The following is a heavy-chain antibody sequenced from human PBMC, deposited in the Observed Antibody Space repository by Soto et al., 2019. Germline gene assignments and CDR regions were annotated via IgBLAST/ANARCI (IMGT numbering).Heavy chain of an antibody. V-gene: IGHV3-23*04. Sequence: EVQLVESGGGLVQPGGSPRLSCTASRSSLENFGASWVRQAPGKGLEWVSGMSGSGGSTYYGDSVKGRFTISRDGSNNTVYLQMNSLRVEDTAIYYCTRDSGWSHHYWGQGTLVTVSS. CDR2: MSGSGGST. CDR3: TRDSGWSHHY. J-gene: IGHJ4*02. D-gene: IGHD2-15*01. CDR1: RSSLENFG.